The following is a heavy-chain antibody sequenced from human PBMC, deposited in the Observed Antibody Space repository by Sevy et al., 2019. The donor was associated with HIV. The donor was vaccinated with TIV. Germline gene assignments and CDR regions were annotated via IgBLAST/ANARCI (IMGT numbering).Heavy chain of an antibody. CDR2: ISAESVTI. V-gene: IGHV3-48*01. J-gene: IGHJ5*02. CDR1: GFTFSSYS. Sequence: GGSLRLSCAASGFTFSSYSMFWVRQAPGKGLEWISYISAESVTIDYADSVKGRFTISRDNVKKSVYLEMNSLRVEDRAVYYCARDWWDTYGYHWLDPWGPGTLVTVSS. CDR3: ARDWWDTYGYHWLDP. D-gene: IGHD5-18*01.